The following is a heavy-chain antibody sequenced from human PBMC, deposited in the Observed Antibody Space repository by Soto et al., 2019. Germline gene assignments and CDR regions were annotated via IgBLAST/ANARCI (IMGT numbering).Heavy chain of an antibody. J-gene: IGHJ4*02. D-gene: IGHD5-12*01. CDR3: AAGGGLPRYY. CDR2: IYHSGST. V-gene: IGHV4-30-2*01. Sequence: PSETLSLTCAVSGSSISSGGYSWSWIRQPPGKGLEWIGYIYHSGSTYYNTSLKSRVTISVDRSKNQFSLKQSSVTAADTAVYYCAAGGGLPRYYWGQGTLVTVSS. CDR1: GSSISSGGYS.